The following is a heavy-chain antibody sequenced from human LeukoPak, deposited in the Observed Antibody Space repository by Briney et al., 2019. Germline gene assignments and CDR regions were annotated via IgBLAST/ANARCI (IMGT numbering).Heavy chain of an antibody. D-gene: IGHD5/OR15-5a*01. V-gene: IGHV1-18*04. CDR2: IGPHNGDT. CDR3: ARDRGYGVDTFDY. J-gene: IGHJ4*02. Sequence: VASVKVSCESSGYSFTTYGVSWVRQAPGQGLEWMGWIGPHNGDTNYAQRFEGRVTMTTDTSTSTVYMEVTSLTSDDTAVYYCARDRGYGVDTFDYWGQGTLVIVSS. CDR1: GYSFTTYG.